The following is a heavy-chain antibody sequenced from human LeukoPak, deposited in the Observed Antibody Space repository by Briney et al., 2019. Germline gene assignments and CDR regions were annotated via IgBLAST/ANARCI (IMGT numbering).Heavy chain of an antibody. CDR3: ATEGFIVGAAGGDWFDP. V-gene: IGHV1-24*01. J-gene: IGHJ5*02. D-gene: IGHD1-26*01. Sequence: ASVKVSCKASGYTFTGCYMHWVRQAPGKGLEWMGGFDPEDGETIYAQKFQGRVTMTEDTSTDTAYMELSSLRSEDTAVYYCATEGFIVGAAGGDWFDPWGQGTLVTVSS. CDR1: GYTFTGCY. CDR2: FDPEDGET.